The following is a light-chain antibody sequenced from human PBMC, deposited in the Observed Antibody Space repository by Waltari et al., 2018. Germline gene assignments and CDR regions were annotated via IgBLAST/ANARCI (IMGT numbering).Light chain of an antibody. CDR1: QYVSTY. V-gene: IGKV1-39*01. J-gene: IGKJ2*01. Sequence: DIQMTQSPSSLSASVGDRVTITCRASQYVSTYLNWYQLKPGKAPELLIYAASTLQAGVPSRFSGSGSRTDFTLTISSLQPEDFATYYCEQTYDTPPTFGQGTRLEIK. CDR2: AAS. CDR3: EQTYDTPPT.